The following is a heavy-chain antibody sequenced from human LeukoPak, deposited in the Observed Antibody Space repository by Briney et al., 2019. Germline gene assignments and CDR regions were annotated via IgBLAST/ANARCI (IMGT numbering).Heavy chain of an antibody. CDR1: GFIFNNYA. CDR2: ISWNSGSI. Sequence: GRSLRLSCAGSGFIFNNYAMHWVRQPPGKGLEWVSGISWNSGSIDYANSVKGRFTISRDNAKNSLYLQMNSLRAEDTALYYCAKDRGIAARHGEFDYWGQGTLVTVSS. CDR3: AKDRGIAARHGEFDY. J-gene: IGHJ4*02. V-gene: IGHV3-9*01. D-gene: IGHD6-6*01.